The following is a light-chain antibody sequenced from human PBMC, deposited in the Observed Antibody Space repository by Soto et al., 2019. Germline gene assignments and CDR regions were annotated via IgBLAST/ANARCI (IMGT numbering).Light chain of an antibody. J-gene: IGKJ4*01. Sequence: AIQMTQSPSSLSASVGDRVTITCRASQGIGNDLGWYQQKSGKAPKLLIYAASNLQSGAPSRFSGSGSGTDFTLTISGLQPEDVATYYCLQDNNYPLTFGGGTKVDIK. V-gene: IGKV1-6*01. CDR1: QGIGND. CDR3: LQDNNYPLT. CDR2: AAS.